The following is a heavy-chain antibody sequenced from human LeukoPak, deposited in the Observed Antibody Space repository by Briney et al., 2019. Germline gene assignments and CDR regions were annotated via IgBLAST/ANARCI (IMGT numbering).Heavy chain of an antibody. CDR2: IIPIFGTA. D-gene: IGHD4-17*01. J-gene: IGHJ3*02. CDR3: ARAITVTTGVGAFDI. V-gene: IGHV1-69*06. CDR1: GGTFSSYA. Sequence: SVKVSCKASGGTFSSYAISWVRQAPGQGLEWMGGIIPIFGTANYAQKFQGRVTITADKSTSTAYMELSSLRSEDTAVYYCARAITVTTGVGAFDIWGQGTMVTVSS.